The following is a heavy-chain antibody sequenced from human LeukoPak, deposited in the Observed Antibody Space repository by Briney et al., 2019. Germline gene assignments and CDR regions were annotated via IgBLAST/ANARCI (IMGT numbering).Heavy chain of an antibody. J-gene: IGHJ4*02. CDR3: AREAVRTRIDY. V-gene: IGHV1-46*01. Sequence: ASVKVSCKASGYTFTSYYAHWVRQAPGQGLEWMGIINPSGGSTGYAQKFQGRVTMTRDMSTSTVYMELSSLRSEDTAVYYCAREAVRTRIDYWGQGTLVTVSS. CDR2: INPSGGST. D-gene: IGHD4-17*01. CDR1: GYTFTSYY.